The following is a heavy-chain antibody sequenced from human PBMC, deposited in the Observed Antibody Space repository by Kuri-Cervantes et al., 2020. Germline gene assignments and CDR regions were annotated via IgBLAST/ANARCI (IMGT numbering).Heavy chain of an antibody. D-gene: IGHD5-18*01. Sequence: GESLKISCAASGFTFSSYSMNWVRQAPGKGLEWVSSISSSSSYIYYADSVKGRFTISRDNSKNSLYLQMNSLRTEDTALYYCAKELYSYGLAYWGQGTLVTVSS. V-gene: IGHV3-21*04. CDR3: AKELYSYGLAY. CDR1: GFTFSSYS. J-gene: IGHJ4*02. CDR2: ISSSSSYI.